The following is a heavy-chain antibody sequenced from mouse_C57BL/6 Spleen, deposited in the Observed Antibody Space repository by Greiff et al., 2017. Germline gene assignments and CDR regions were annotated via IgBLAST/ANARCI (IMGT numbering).Heavy chain of an antibody. CDR1: GYAFSSYW. CDR3: ARKYLYYDYDGYWYFDV. CDR2: IYPGDGDT. V-gene: IGHV1-80*01. D-gene: IGHD2-4*01. Sequence: QVQLQQSGAELVKPGASVNISCKASGYAFSSYWMNWVKQRPGKGLEWIGQIYPGDGDTNYNGKFKGKATLTADKSSSTAYMQLSSLTSEDSAVYFCARKYLYYDYDGYWYFDVWGTGTTVTVSS. J-gene: IGHJ1*03.